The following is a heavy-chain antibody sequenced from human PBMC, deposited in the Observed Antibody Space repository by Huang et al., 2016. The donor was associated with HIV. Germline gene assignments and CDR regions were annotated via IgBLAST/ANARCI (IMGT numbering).Heavy chain of an antibody. Sequence: QVQLVQSGAEMKKHGSSVKVSCKASGGTFSNYGISWVRHVPGHGLEWMGGIIPICGTAHYAPRFQGGGTITADDSTSTSYMEFSSLRSEDTAVYYCARDFYDTPGELLYFFDHWGQGTLVTVSS. CDR2: IIPICGTA. CDR1: GGTFSNYG. CDR3: ARDFYDTPGELLYFFDH. V-gene: IGHV1-69*13. D-gene: IGHD3-10*01. J-gene: IGHJ4*02.